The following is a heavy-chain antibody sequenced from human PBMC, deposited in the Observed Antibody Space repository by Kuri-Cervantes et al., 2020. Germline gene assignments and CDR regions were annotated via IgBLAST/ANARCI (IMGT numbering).Heavy chain of an antibody. CDR3: SRGFEDSDGYYLTSYYYYYMDV. J-gene: IGHJ6*03. CDR1: GGSFSGYY. CDR2: INHSGTS. D-gene: IGHD3-22*01. Sequence: ESLKISCAVYGGSFSGYYWSWIRQPPGKGLEWIGEINHSGTSNYNPSLKSRVTISVETSKNQFSLKLSSVTAADTAVYYCSRGFEDSDGYYLTSYYYYYMDVWGKGATVTVSS. V-gene: IGHV4-34*01.